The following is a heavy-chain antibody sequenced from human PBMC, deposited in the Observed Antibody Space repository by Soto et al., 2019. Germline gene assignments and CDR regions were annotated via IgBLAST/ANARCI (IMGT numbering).Heavy chain of an antibody. Sequence: GGSLRLSCAASGFTFSDYYMSWIRQAPGKGLEWVSYISSSGSTIYYADSVKGRFTISRDNAKNSLYLQMNGLRAEDTAVYYCARDAYYDFWSGGTSDAFDIWGKGTMVTVSS. CDR3: ARDAYYDFWSGGTSDAFDI. J-gene: IGHJ3*02. CDR2: ISSSGSTI. CDR1: GFTFSDYY. D-gene: IGHD3-3*01. V-gene: IGHV3-11*01.